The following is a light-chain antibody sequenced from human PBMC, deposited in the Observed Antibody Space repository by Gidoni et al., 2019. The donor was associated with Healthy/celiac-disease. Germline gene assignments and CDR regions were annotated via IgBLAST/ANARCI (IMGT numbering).Light chain of an antibody. Sequence: EIVLTQSPGTLSLSPGERATLSCRASQSVSSSYLAWYQQKPGQAPRLLIYGASSRATGIPDRFSGSGSVTDFTLTISRLEPEDFAVYYCQQYGSSRTWTFGQGTKVEIK. CDR1: QSVSSSY. J-gene: IGKJ1*01. CDR3: QQYGSSRTWT. CDR2: GAS. V-gene: IGKV3-20*01.